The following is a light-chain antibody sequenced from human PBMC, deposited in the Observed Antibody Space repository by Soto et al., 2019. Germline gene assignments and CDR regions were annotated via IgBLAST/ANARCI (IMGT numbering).Light chain of an antibody. CDR2: DTS. J-gene: IGKJ2*01. V-gene: IGKV3-11*01. CDR3: QVRTDWPPFMYS. Sequence: EIVLTQSPATLSLSPGERATLSCRASQSVDTFLAWYQQKPGRTPRLLIYDTSNRATGIPPRFSGTGSGTDFTLTISRLEPEDFAVYYCQVRTDWPPFMYSVGQGTKLEVK. CDR1: QSVDTF.